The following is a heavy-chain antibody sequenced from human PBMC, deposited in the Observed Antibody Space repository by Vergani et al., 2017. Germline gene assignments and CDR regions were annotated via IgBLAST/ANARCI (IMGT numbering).Heavy chain of an antibody. Sequence: QVQLVQSGAEVKKPGSSVKVSCKASGGTFSSYAISWVRQAPGQGLEWMGGIIPIFGTANYAQKFQGRVTITADESTSTAYMELSSLRSEDTAVYYCARDKGGYYGSGSYAYYYYYMDVWGKGTTVTVSS. CDR1: GGTFSSYA. CDR2: IIPIFGTA. V-gene: IGHV1-69*01. J-gene: IGHJ6*03. CDR3: ARDKGGYYGSGSYAYYYYYMDV. D-gene: IGHD3-10*01.